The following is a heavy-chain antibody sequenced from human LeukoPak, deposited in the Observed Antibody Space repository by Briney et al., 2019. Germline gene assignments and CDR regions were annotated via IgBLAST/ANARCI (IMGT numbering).Heavy chain of an antibody. CDR3: ARDPRSKGVTDY. Sequence: ASVKVSCKASGYTFTGYYMHWVRQAPGQGLEWMGWIDPNSGGTNYAQKFQGRVTMTRDTSISTAYMELSRLRSDDTAVYYCARDPRSKGVTDYWGQGTLVTVSS. CDR1: GYTFTGYY. D-gene: IGHD2-21*02. J-gene: IGHJ4*02. CDR2: IDPNSGGT. V-gene: IGHV1-2*02.